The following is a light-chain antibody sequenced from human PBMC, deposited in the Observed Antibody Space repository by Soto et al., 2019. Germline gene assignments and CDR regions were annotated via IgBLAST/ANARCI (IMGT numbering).Light chain of an antibody. CDR1: TDDIGLYSF. CDR2: QAS. J-gene: IGLJ2*01. V-gene: IGLV2-14*01. CDR3: SSFTADTTVV. Sequence: QSALTQPASLSGSPGQSITISCTGTTDDIGLYSFVSGYAQHPGKAPKLIMYQASHRPSGVSERFSGSKSGTTASLTIAGLQPEDEADYYCSSFTADTTVVFGGGTKL.